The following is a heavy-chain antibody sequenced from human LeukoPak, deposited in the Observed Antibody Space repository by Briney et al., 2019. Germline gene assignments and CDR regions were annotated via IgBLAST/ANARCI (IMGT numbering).Heavy chain of an antibody. D-gene: IGHD3-22*01. CDR3: AKDHYYDSSGYYFDY. CDR2: ISWNSGSI. J-gene: IGHJ4*02. Sequence: GRSLRLSCAASGFTFDDYAMHWVRQAPGKGLEWVSGISWNSGSIGYADSVKGRFTISRDNAKNSLYLQMNSLRAEDTALYYCAKDHYYDSSGYYFDYWGQGTLVTVSS. CDR1: GFTFDDYA. V-gene: IGHV3-9*01.